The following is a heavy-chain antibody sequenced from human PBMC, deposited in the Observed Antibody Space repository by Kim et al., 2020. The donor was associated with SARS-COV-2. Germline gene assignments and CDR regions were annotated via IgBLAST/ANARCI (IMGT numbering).Heavy chain of an antibody. Sequence: NPPRKSPVTTSVATSKTQFSLKLSSVTAADTAVYYCARALAYSSGWWDYWGQGTLVTVSS. V-gene: IGHV4-39*07. CDR3: ARALAYSSGWWDY. D-gene: IGHD6-19*01. J-gene: IGHJ4*02.